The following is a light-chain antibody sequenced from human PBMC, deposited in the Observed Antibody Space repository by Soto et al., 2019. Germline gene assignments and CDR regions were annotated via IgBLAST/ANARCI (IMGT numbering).Light chain of an antibody. CDR3: QCHDSSPTWT. J-gene: IGKJ1*01. V-gene: IGKV3-20*01. CDR2: GAS. Sequence: IVLTQSPCTVSLSLPERATLSCRASQRVSTDLAWYQPKRGQAPRLLIYGASSRATGIPERFSGSGSGADFTLTISRLEPEDFAVYYCQCHDSSPTWTFGQGTKV. CDR1: QRVSTD.